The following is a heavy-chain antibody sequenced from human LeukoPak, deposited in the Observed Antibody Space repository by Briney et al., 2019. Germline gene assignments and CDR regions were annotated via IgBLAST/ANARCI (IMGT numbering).Heavy chain of an antibody. J-gene: IGHJ4*02. D-gene: IGHD5-12*01. CDR2: IYYSGST. Sequence: SETLSLTCTVSGGSISSYYWSWIRQPPGKGLEWIGSIYYSGSTYYNPSLKSRVTISVDTSKNQFSLKLSSVTAADTAVYYCARVPPTTHFDYWGQGTLVTVSS. CDR3: ARVPPTTHFDY. CDR1: GGSISSYY. V-gene: IGHV4-59*12.